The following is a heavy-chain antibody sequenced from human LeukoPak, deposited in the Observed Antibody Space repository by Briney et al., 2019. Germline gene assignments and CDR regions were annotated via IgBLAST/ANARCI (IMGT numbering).Heavy chain of an antibody. CDR2: IKSDGSNI. D-gene: IGHD1-26*01. CDR3: ISEVGKGSH. Sequence: GGSLRLSCAASGFTFSSYWMHWVRQAPGKGLVWVSNIKSDGSNINYADSVKGRFTISRDDAKNTLYLQMNSLRAEDAAVYYCISEVGKGSHWGQGTLVTVSS. V-gene: IGHV3-74*01. CDR1: GFTFSSYW. J-gene: IGHJ4*02.